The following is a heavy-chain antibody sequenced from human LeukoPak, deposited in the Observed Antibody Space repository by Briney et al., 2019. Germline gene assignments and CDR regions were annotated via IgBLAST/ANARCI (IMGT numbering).Heavy chain of an antibody. J-gene: IGHJ4*02. CDR3: AREGGVGYREEYYFDY. CDR1: GFTFSNYG. V-gene: IGHV3-33*01. CDR2: IWYDGSNK. Sequence: GGSLRLSCAASGFTFSNYGMHWVRQAPGKGLEWVAVIWYDGSNKYYADSVKGRFTISRDNSKSTLYLQMNSLRAEDTAVYYCAREGGVGYREEYYFDYWGQGTLVTVSS. D-gene: IGHD5-18*01.